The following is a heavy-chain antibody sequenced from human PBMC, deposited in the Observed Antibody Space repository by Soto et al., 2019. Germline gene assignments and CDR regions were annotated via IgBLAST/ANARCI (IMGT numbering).Heavy chain of an antibody. V-gene: IGHV3-23*01. D-gene: IGHD5-18*01. CDR2: ISGSGGST. CDR3: AKDQWGHGYSYGYSFAY. Sequence: EVQLLESGGGLVQPGGSLRLSCAASGFTFSSYAMSWVRQAPGMGLEWVSGISGSGGSTYYADSVKGRFTISRDNSKNTLYLQMNSLRAEDTAVYYCAKDQWGHGYSYGYSFAYWGQGTLVTVSS. J-gene: IGHJ4*02. CDR1: GFTFSSYA.